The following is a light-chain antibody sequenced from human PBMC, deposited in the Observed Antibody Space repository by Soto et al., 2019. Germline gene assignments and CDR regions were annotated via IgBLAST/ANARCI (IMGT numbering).Light chain of an antibody. CDR1: QNINNW. CDR2: GAS. J-gene: IGKJ1*01. CDR3: QQCHRYLT. Sequence: DIQMTQSPSTLSASVGDRVTITCRASQNINNWLAWYQQKPGKAPKLLISGASSLQSGVPSRFSGSASGTEFTLTISSLQPDDIATYYCQQCHRYLTFGQGTKVDIK. V-gene: IGKV1-5*01.